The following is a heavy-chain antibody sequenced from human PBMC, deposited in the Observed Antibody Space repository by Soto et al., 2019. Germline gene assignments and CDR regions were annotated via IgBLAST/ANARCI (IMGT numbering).Heavy chain of an antibody. D-gene: IGHD6-13*01. CDR1: GESFSGYY. CDR2: INHSGST. CDR3: AREVAAAFDI. J-gene: IGHJ3*02. Sequence: WGAGLLKPSETLSLTCAVFGESFSGYYWSWIRQPPGKGLEWIGEINHSGSTNYNPPLKSRVTISVDTSKNQFSQMLSSVTAADAAVYYCAREVAAAFDIWGQGTMVTVSS. V-gene: IGHV4-34*01.